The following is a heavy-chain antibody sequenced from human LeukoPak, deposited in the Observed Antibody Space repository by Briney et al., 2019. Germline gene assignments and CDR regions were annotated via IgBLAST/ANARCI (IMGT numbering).Heavy chain of an antibody. V-gene: IGHV1-8*01. J-gene: IGHJ4*02. CDR1: GYTFTSYD. Sequence: ASVKVSCKASGYTFTSYDINWVRQATGQGLEWMGWMNPNSGNTGYAQKFQGRVTMTRNTSISTAYMELSSLRSEDTAVDYCARGIPNNYYDSSGYWPRRWADFDYWGQGTLVTVCS. D-gene: IGHD3-22*01. CDR2: MNPNSGNT. CDR3: ARGIPNNYYDSSGYWPRRWADFDY.